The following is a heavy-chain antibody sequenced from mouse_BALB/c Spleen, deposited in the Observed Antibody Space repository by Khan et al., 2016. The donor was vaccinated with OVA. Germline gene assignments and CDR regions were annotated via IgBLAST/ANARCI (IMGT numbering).Heavy chain of an antibody. CDR2: IDPPNGNT. Sequence: MQLEESGAELVKSWATVKLSCTASGLNIKDTYMHWLKQWPEQGLEWIGRIDPPNGNTKYDPKFQGKATITADTSSNTAYLQINSLATESDAVYSCARMAKKWGQGTTLTVSS. CDR3: ARMAKK. CDR1: GLNIKDTY. V-gene: IGHV14-3*02. J-gene: IGHJ2*01.